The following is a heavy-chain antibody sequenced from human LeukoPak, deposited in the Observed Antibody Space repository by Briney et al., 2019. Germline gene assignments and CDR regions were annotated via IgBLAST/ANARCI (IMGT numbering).Heavy chain of an antibody. CDR1: GFAFGSEA. CDR3: VRDDDRPDNGLDY. V-gene: IGHV3-23*01. J-gene: IGHJ4*02. D-gene: IGHD3-22*01. CDR2: ISPGGGAT. Sequence: PGGSLRLSCAVSGFAFGSEAMSWVRQSPARGLEWVASISPGGGATYYADYVKGRFTISRDNSNNSLFVQMNSLRAEDTAVYYCVRDDDRPDNGLDYWGQGTLVTVSS.